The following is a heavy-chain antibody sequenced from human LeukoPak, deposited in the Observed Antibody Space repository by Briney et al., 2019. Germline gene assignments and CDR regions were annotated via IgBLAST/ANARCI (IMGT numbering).Heavy chain of an antibody. CDR3: ERDRGGSGWWKDYYGMDV. V-gene: IGHV3-21*01. Sequence: PGGSLRLSCAASGFTFSSYSMNWVRQAPGKGLEWVSSISSSSSYIYYADSVKGRFTISRDNGKNSLYLQMNSLRAEDTAVYYCERDRGGSGWWKDYYGMDVWGQGTMVTVSS. CDR1: GFTFSSYS. CDR2: ISSSSSYI. D-gene: IGHD6-19*01. J-gene: IGHJ6*02.